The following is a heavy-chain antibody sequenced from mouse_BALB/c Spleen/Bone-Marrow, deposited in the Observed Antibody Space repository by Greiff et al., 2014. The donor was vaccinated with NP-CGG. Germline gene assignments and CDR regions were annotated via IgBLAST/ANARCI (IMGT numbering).Heavy chain of an antibody. D-gene: IGHD1-1*01. CDR3: ARGYGSSYGTGYFDV. Sequence: VQLQQSGAELVKPGASVKLSCTASGFNIKDNYMHWVKQRPEQGLEWIGRIDPANGDTKYDPKFKGKATITADTSSNTAYLQLSSLTSEATAVYYCARGYGSSYGTGYFDVWGAGTTVTVSS. CDR2: IDPANGDT. V-gene: IGHV14-3*02. CDR1: GFNIKDNY. J-gene: IGHJ1*01.